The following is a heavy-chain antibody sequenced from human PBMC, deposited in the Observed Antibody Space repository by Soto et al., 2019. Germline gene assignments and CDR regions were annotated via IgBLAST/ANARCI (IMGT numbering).Heavy chain of an antibody. CDR2: ISSSSSYI. Sequence: EVQLVESGGGLVKPGGSLRLSCAASGFTFSSYSMNWVRQAPGKGLEWVSSISSSSSYIYYADSVKGRFTISRDNAKNSLYLQMSSQRAEDTAVYYCARTRIGSSWYGDYFDYWGQGTLVTVSS. V-gene: IGHV3-21*01. CDR3: ARTRIGSSWYGDYFDY. CDR1: GFTFSSYS. J-gene: IGHJ4*02. D-gene: IGHD6-13*01.